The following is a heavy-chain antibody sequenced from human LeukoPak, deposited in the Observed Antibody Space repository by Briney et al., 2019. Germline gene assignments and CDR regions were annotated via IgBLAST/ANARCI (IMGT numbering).Heavy chain of an antibody. CDR2: IRRSGSTV. CDR3: ARMAGYWFDS. Sequence: QSGGSLRLSCAASGFTFSSYAMNWVREAPGKGLEWVSYIRRSGSTVYYADSVKGRFTISRDNAKNSLYLQMNSLRAEDTAVYYCARMAGYWFDSWGQGTLVTVSS. CDR1: GFTFSSYA. V-gene: IGHV3-48*03. D-gene: IGHD5-24*01. J-gene: IGHJ5*01.